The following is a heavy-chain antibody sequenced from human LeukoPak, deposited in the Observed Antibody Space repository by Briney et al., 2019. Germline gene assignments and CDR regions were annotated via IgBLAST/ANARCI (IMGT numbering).Heavy chain of an antibody. J-gene: IGHJ3*02. CDR3: AKLVTAMPTRIYDAFDI. CDR1: NGSMSSNHW. D-gene: IGHD2-21*02. V-gene: IGHV4-4*02. CDR2: VDYNGAT. Sequence: PSETLSLTCAVFNGSMSSNHWWSWVRQTPEKGLEWIGEVDYNGATNYNPSLKSRVIMSVDKSKNQFSLKLTSVTAADTAVYYCAKLVTAMPTRIYDAFDIWGQGTMVTVSS.